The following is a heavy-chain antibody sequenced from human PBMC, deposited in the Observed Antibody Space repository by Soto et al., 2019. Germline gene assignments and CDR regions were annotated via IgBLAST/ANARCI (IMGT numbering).Heavy chain of an antibody. V-gene: IGHV3-9*01. CDR3: AKAESSGWYYSLDY. CDR2: LSWTSGTI. D-gene: IGHD6-19*01. CDR1: GFTFDDYA. Sequence: EVQLVESGGGLVQPGKSLRLSCAASGFTFDDYAMHWVRQVPGKGLEWVSGLSWTSGTIDYADSVKGRFTISRDNAKNALHLQMNSLKPEGTAFYYCAKAESSGWYYSLDYWGQGTLVTVSS. J-gene: IGHJ4*02.